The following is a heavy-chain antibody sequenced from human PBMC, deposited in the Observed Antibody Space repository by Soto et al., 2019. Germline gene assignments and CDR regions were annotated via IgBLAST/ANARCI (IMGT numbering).Heavy chain of an antibody. D-gene: IGHD6-13*01. J-gene: IGHJ6*02. CDR3: ARAATAAAAVYGMDV. Sequence: QVQLVQSGAEEKKPGASVKVSCKASGYTFTSYVMHWVRQAPGQRLEWMGWINAGNGNTKYSQKFQGRVTITRDTAASTANMELSSLRSEDTAVYYCARAATAAAAVYGMDVWGQGATVTVSS. V-gene: IGHV1-3*05. CDR2: INAGNGNT. CDR1: GYTFTSYV.